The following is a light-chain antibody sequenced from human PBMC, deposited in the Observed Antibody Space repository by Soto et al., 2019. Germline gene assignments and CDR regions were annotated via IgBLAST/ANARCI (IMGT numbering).Light chain of an antibody. CDR1: SSDVGNSNG. Sequence: QSALTQPPSVSGSPGQSVAISCTGTSSDVGNSNGVSWYQQPPGTAPKLMIYDVSNRPSGVPDRFSGSKSGNTASLTISGLQAEDEADYYCSSYTSSSTYVFGTGTKVPS. CDR2: DVS. CDR3: SSYTSSSTYV. V-gene: IGLV2-18*02. J-gene: IGLJ1*01.